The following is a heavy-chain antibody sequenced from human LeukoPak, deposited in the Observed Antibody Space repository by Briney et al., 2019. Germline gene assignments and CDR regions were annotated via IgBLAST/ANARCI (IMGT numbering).Heavy chain of an antibody. Sequence: SETLSLTCAVSGGSISSGGYSWSWIRQPPGKGLEWIGYIYHSGSTNYNPSLKSRVTISVDTSKNQFSLKLSSVTAADTAVYYCARGRSGWYVESFDYWGQGTLVTVSS. V-gene: IGHV4-30-2*01. J-gene: IGHJ4*02. CDR2: IYHSGST. CDR3: ARGRSGWYVESFDY. CDR1: GGSISSGGYS. D-gene: IGHD6-19*01.